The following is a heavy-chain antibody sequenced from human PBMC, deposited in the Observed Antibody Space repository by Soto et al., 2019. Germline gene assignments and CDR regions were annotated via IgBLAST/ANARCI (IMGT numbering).Heavy chain of an antibody. CDR3: SRGYSRGWYAHVTD. V-gene: IGHV4-39*01. J-gene: IGHJ4*01. CDR1: GASITNDNYY. CDR2: IYYSGTT. Sequence: SETLSLTCTVSGASITNDNYYWGWIRQPPGKGLEWIGSIYYSGTTYYNPSLKSRVTISVDTSKKQFSLKLSSVTAADTAVFFCSRGYSRGWYAHVTDWGHGTLVTVS. D-gene: IGHD6-19*01.